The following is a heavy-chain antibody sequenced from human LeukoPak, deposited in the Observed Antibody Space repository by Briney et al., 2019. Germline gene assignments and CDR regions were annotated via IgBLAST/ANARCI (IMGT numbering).Heavy chain of an antibody. V-gene: IGHV3-21*01. CDR3: ARSGDTAMVTGHFDY. Sequence: GGSLRLSCAASGFTFSSYSMNWVRQAPGKGLEWVSSISSSSSYIYYADSVKGRLTISRGNAKNSLYLQMNSLRAEDTAVYYCARSGDTAMVTGHFDYWGQGTLVTVSS. CDR1: GFTFSSYS. D-gene: IGHD5-18*01. CDR2: ISSSSSYI. J-gene: IGHJ4*02.